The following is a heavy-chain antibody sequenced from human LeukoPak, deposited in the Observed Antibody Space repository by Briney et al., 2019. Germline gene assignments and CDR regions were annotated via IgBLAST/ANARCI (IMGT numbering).Heavy chain of an antibody. Sequence: ASVKVSCKVSGYTLTELSMHWVRQAPGKGLEWMGGFDPEDGETIYAQKFQGRVTMTEDTSTDTAYMELSSLRSEDTAVYYCARRSYDFSNVMADYWGQGTLVTVSS. V-gene: IGHV1-24*01. J-gene: IGHJ4*02. D-gene: IGHD4-11*01. CDR2: FDPEDGET. CDR1: GYTLTELS. CDR3: ARRSYDFSNVMADY.